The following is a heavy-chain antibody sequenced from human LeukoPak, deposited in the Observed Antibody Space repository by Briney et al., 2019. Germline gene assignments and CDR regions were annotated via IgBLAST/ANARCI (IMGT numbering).Heavy chain of an antibody. CDR2: ISYDGSNK. Sequence: PGRSLRLSCAASGFTFSSYAMHWVRQAPGKGLEWVSVISYDGSNKYYADSVKGRFTISRDNSKNTLYLQMNSLRAEDTAVYYCARAPVVAAIRTHFDIWGQGTMVTVSS. J-gene: IGHJ3*02. D-gene: IGHD2-15*01. CDR3: ARAPVVAAIRTHFDI. CDR1: GFTFSSYA. V-gene: IGHV3-30-3*01.